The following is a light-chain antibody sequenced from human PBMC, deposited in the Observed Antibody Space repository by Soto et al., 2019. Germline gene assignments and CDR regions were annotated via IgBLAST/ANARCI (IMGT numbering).Light chain of an antibody. Sequence: QSVLTQPPSASGSPGQSVTISCAGTSSDVGRYKYVSWYQQHPGKAPKLMIYEVTKRPSGVPDRFSGSRSGNTASLTVSGLQAEDEADYYCSSYAGSNNYVFGTGTKVTVL. CDR1: SSDVGRYKY. CDR2: EVT. CDR3: SSYAGSNNYV. V-gene: IGLV2-8*01. J-gene: IGLJ1*01.